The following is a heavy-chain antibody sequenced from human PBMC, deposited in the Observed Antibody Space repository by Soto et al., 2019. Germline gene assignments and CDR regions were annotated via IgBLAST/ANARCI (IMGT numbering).Heavy chain of an antibody. CDR3: ARTGNCSSTSCYEGPWYFDY. CDR1: GFTFSSYG. Sequence: PGGSLRLSCAASGFTFSSYGMHWVRQAPGKGLEWVALIWYDGSKKYYVDSVKGRFTISRDNSKNTLYLQMNSLRAEDTAVYYCARTGNCSSTSCYEGPWYFDYWGQGTVVTVSS. J-gene: IGHJ4*02. V-gene: IGHV3-33*01. CDR2: IWYDGSKK. D-gene: IGHD2-2*01.